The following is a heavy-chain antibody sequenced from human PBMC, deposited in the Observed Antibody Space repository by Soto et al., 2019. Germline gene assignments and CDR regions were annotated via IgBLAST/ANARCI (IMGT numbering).Heavy chain of an antibody. D-gene: IGHD2-2*01. V-gene: IGHV3-13*01. CDR2: IGTAGDT. CDR1: GFTFSSYD. CDR3: AREHCSSTSCYGMDV. J-gene: IGHJ6*02. Sequence: PGGSLRLSCAASGFTFSSYDMHWVRQATGKGLEWVSAIGTAGDTYYPGSVKGRFTISRENAKNSLYLQMNSLRAGDTAVYYCAREHCSSTSCYGMDVWGQGTTVTVSS.